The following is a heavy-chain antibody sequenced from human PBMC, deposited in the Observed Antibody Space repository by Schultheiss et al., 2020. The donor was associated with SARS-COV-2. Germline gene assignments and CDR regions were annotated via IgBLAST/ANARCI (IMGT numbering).Heavy chain of an antibody. Sequence: SLKTLSLTCAVYGGSFSGYYWSWIRQPPGKGLEWIGEINHSGSTNYNPSLKSRVTISVDTSKNQFSLKLSSVTAADTAVYYCARGNGYCSSTSCPWGYFQHWGQGTLVTVSS. CDR3: ARGNGYCSSTSCPWGYFQH. V-gene: IGHV4-34*01. J-gene: IGHJ1*01. CDR2: INHSGST. CDR1: GGSFSGYY. D-gene: IGHD2-2*01.